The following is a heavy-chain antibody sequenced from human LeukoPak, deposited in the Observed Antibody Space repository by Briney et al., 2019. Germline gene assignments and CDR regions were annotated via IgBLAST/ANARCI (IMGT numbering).Heavy chain of an antibody. CDR1: GFTFSSYA. CDR2: ISYDGSNK. V-gene: IGHV3-30*04. J-gene: IGHJ3*02. CDR3: LTIVETTIDAFDI. D-gene: IGHD4/OR15-4a*01. Sequence: QPGGSLRLSCAASGFTFSSYAMHWVRQAPGKGLEWVAVISYDGSNKYYADSVKGRFTISRDNAKSTLYLQMNSLRAEDTAVYYCLTIVETTIDAFDIWGQGTKVTVSS.